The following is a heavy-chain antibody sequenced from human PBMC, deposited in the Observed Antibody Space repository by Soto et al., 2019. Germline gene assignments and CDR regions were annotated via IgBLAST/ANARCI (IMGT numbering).Heavy chain of an antibody. V-gene: IGHV2-5*02. CDR1: GFSLSTSGVG. D-gene: IGHD3-9*01. Sequence: QITLKESGPTLVKPTQTLTLTCTFSGFSLSTSGVGVGWIRQPPGKALEWLALIYWDDDKRYSPSLKSRLTIPKDTSKNQVVLTMTNMDPVDTATYYCAHRQLNYDILTGYYRVRGGFDYWGQGTLVTVSS. CDR2: IYWDDDK. J-gene: IGHJ4*02. CDR3: AHRQLNYDILTGYYRVRGGFDY.